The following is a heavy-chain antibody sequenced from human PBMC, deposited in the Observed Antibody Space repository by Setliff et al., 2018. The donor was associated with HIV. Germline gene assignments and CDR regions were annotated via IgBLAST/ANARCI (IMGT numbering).Heavy chain of an antibody. CDR3: ARDPRPLAARDWYFDL. Sequence: PGGSLRLSCGGSGFSLSSYAMHWVRQDPGMRLDWVTTISYDGTDKHYADSVKGRFTISRDNAKNSLYLQMNSLRAEDTAVYYCARDPRPLAARDWYFDLWGRGTLVTVSS. CDR1: GFSLSSYA. V-gene: IGHV3-30*04. J-gene: IGHJ2*01. CDR2: ISYDGTDK. D-gene: IGHD6-13*01.